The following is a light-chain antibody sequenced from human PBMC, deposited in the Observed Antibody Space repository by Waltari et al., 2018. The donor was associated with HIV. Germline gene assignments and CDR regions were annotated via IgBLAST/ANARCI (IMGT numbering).Light chain of an antibody. Sequence: DIVMTQSPLSLPVAPGEPASLSCRSSQSLLHRNGYNYLDWYLQKPGQSPQLLIYLGSNRASGVPDRFSGSGSGTDFTLKISRVEAEDVGVYYCMQALQTPQYTFGQGTKLEIK. CDR1: QSLLHRNGYNY. CDR3: MQALQTPQYT. CDR2: LGS. V-gene: IGKV2-28*01. J-gene: IGKJ2*01.